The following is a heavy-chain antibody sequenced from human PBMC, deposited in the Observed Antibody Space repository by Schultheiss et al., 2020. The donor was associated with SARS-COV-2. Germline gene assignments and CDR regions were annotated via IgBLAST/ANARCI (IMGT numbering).Heavy chain of an antibody. CDR2: INHSGST. V-gene: IGHV4-38-2*01. J-gene: IGHJ4*02. CDR1: GYSISSGYY. CDR3: ARSRPYSSGWYSEDGVFDY. D-gene: IGHD6-19*01. Sequence: SETLSLTCAVSGYSISSGYYWGWIRQPPGKGLEWIGEINHSGSTNYNPSLKSRVTISVDTSKNQFSLKLSSVTAADTAVYYCARSRPYSSGWYSEDGVFDYWGQGTLVTVSS.